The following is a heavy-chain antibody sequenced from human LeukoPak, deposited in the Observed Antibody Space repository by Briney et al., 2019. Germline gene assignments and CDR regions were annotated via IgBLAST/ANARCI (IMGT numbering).Heavy chain of an antibody. CDR2: MNPNSGNT. CDR3: ARGPMVRGVAGVVY. Sequence: VASVKVSCKASGYTFTSYDINWVRQATGQGLEWMGWMNPNSGNTGYAQKFQGRVTMTRSTSISTAYMDLSSLRSEDTAVYYCARGPMVRGVAGVVYWGQGTLVTVSA. V-gene: IGHV1-8*01. D-gene: IGHD3-10*01. J-gene: IGHJ4*02. CDR1: GYTFTSYD.